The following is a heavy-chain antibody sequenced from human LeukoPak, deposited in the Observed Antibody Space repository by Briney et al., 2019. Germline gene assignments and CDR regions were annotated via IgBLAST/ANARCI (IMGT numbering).Heavy chain of an antibody. Sequence: PGGSLRLSRAASGFTFSSYAMSWVRQAPGKGLEWVSAISGSGGSTYYADSVKGRFTISRDNSKNTLYLQMNSLRAEDTAVYYCAKLLDGTAPWAAGRSWDYWGQGTLVTVSS. CDR3: AKLLDGTAPWAAGRSWDY. CDR2: ISGSGGST. D-gene: IGHD6-13*01. V-gene: IGHV3-23*01. J-gene: IGHJ4*02. CDR1: GFTFSSYA.